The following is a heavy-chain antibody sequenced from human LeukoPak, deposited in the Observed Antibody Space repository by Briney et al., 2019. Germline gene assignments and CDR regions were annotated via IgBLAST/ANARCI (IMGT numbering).Heavy chain of an antibody. CDR1: GGSLSNYY. V-gene: IGHV4-59*01. D-gene: IGHD4-17*01. Sequence: SETLSLTCTVSGGSLSNYYWSWIRQPPGKGLEWIGYIYKSGHTNYNPSLQRRVTISEATSKNQRSLKLSSVTAAARAVYCCARAAVTTGRYSQHWGQGTLVTVSS. CDR3: ARAAVTTGRYSQH. CDR2: IYKSGHT. J-gene: IGHJ1*01.